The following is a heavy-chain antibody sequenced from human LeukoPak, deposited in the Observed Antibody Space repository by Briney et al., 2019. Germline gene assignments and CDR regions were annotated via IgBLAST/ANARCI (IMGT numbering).Heavy chain of an antibody. CDR1: GFTLSSYW. CDR3: ARSGYSGYDSEFDY. Sequence: GGSLRLSCAASGFTLSSYWMSWVRQAAGKGLGWGANIKQDGSEKYYVDSVKGRFTISRDNAKTSLYLQMNSLRAEDTAVYYCARSGYSGYDSEFDYWGQGTLVTVSS. D-gene: IGHD5-12*01. J-gene: IGHJ4*02. CDR2: IKQDGSEK. V-gene: IGHV3-7*01.